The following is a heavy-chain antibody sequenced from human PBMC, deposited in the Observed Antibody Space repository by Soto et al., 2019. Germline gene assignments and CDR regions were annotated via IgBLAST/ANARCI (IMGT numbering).Heavy chain of an antibody. V-gene: IGHV1-46*01. Sequence: ASVEAACKXSGYTFTSYYMHWVRQAPGQGLEWMGIINPSGGSTSYAQKFQGRVTMTRDTSTSTVYMELSSLRSEDTAVYYCARFCGGSCFAGMDVWGKGSTVSASS. CDR2: INPSGGST. CDR3: ARFCGGSCFAGMDV. D-gene: IGHD2-15*01. J-gene: IGHJ6*04. CDR1: GYTFTSYY.